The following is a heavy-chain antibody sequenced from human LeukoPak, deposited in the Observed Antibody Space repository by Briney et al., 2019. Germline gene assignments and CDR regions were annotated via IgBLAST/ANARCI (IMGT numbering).Heavy chain of an antibody. CDR3: ARGAWTPDY. V-gene: IGHV3-7*01. Sequence: GGSLRLSCAVSGFTFSTSWMSWVRQVPGKGLEWVAKIKQDGSETQYVDSVKGRFTISGDNAKNSLNLQMSSLRAEDTAVYYCARGAWTPDYWGQGTLVTVSS. D-gene: IGHD3/OR15-3a*01. J-gene: IGHJ4*02. CDR2: IKQDGSET. CDR1: GFTFSTSW.